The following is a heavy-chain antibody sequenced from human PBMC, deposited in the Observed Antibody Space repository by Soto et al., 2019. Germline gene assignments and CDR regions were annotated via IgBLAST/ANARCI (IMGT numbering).Heavy chain of an antibody. CDR2: ISGSGGST. CDR3: AKEGYCSSTSCYPDGFDY. J-gene: IGHJ4*02. CDR1: GFTFSSYA. V-gene: IGHV3-23*01. D-gene: IGHD2-2*01. Sequence: SLRLSCAASGFTFSSYAMSWVRQAPGKGLEWVSAISGSGGSTYYADSVKGRFTISRDNSKNTLYLQMNSLRAEDTAVYYCAKEGYCSSTSCYPDGFDYWGQGTLVTVSS.